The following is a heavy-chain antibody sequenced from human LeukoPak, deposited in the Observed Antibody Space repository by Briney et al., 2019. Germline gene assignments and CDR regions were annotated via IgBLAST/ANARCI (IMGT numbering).Heavy chain of an antibody. Sequence: GGSLRLSCAASGFTFSSYAMSWVRQAPGKGLEWVSAISGSGGSTYYADSVKGRFTISRDNSKNTLYLQMNGLRAEDTAVYYCARVSLSSGCLSNWGQGTLVTVSS. CDR2: ISGSGGST. CDR1: GFTFSSYA. J-gene: IGHJ4*02. CDR3: ARVSLSSGCLSN. V-gene: IGHV3-23*01. D-gene: IGHD6-19*01.